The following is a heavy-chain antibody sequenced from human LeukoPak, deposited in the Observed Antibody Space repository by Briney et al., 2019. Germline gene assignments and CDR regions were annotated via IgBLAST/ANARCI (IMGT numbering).Heavy chain of an antibody. Sequence: PSETLSLTCTVSGGSISSYYWSWIRQPVGKGLEWIGRIYSIGSTNYNPSLKSRVTMSVDTSKTQISLRLSSVTAADTAVYYCARDVTGRSPHFDYWGQGTLVTVSS. J-gene: IGHJ4*02. D-gene: IGHD2-21*02. CDR3: ARDVTGRSPHFDY. CDR2: IYSIGST. V-gene: IGHV4-4*07. CDR1: GGSISSYY.